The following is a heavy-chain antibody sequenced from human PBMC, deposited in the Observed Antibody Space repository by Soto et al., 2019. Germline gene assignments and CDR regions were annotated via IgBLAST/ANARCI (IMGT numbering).Heavy chain of an antibody. Sequence: QEQLVESGGGVVQPGGSLRLSCTASGFTFSSYAIHWVRQAPGKGLEWVAVISYDGSHKYYADAVKGRFTISRDNSKNTMYLQMTSLRAEDTAVYYCSRDLRKLVESYVRNMDVWGQVTTVTVSS. CDR1: GFTFSSYA. J-gene: IGHJ6*02. D-gene: IGHD2-21*01. V-gene: IGHV3-30-3*01. CDR2: ISYDGSHK. CDR3: SRDLRKLVESYVRNMDV.